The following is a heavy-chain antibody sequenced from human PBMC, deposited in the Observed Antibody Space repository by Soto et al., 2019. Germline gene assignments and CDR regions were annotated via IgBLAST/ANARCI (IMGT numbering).Heavy chain of an antibody. CDR2: IYSGGST. V-gene: IGHV3-66*01. CDR1: GFTVSNNY. Sequence: GGSLRLSCAASGFTVSNNYMSWVRQAPGKGLEWVSVIYSGGSTYYTDSVKGRFTISRDNSKNTLYLQMNSLRAEDTAVYYCARGSAPRYSGYDDAFDIWGQGTMVTVSS. D-gene: IGHD5-12*01. CDR3: ARGSAPRYSGYDDAFDI. J-gene: IGHJ3*02.